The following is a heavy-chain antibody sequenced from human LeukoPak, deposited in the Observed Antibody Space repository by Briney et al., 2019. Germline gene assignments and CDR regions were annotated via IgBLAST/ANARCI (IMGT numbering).Heavy chain of an antibody. CDR3: ARGRRGDSRTFDY. CDR2: IYTTGST. D-gene: IGHD2-21*01. J-gene: IGHJ4*02. CDR1: GDSISGYF. V-gene: IGHV4-59*10. Sequence: PSGTQSLTCAVSGDSISGYFWNWIRQPAGKGLEWIGRIYTTGSTKYNPSLQSRVTMSVDTSKNQFSLNLNSVTAADTAVYYCARGRRGDSRTFDYWGQGTLVTVSS.